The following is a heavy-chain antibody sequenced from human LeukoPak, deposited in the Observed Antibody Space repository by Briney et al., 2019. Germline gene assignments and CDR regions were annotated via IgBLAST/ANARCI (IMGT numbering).Heavy chain of an antibody. Sequence: SETLPLTCTVSGGSISSYYWSWIRQPPGKGLEWIGYIHYSGSTNYNPSLKSRVTISVDTSKNQFSLKLSSVTAADTAVYYCARGFNPYYYGSGSYYPFDYWGQGTLVTVSS. J-gene: IGHJ4*02. CDR2: IHYSGST. D-gene: IGHD3-10*01. V-gene: IGHV4-59*01. CDR1: GGSISSYY. CDR3: ARGFNPYYYGSGSYYPFDY.